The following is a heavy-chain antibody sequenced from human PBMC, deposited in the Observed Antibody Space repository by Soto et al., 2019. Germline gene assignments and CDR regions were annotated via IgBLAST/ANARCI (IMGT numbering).Heavy chain of an antibody. J-gene: IGHJ4*02. Sequence: GGSLRLSCAASGFTFSSYDMHWVRQATGKGLEWVSAIGTAGDTYYPGSVKGRFTISRENAKNSLYLQMNSLRAEDTAVYYCARSFKMWGIAARPIPYYFDYWGQGTLVTVSS. D-gene: IGHD6-6*01. CDR1: GFTFSSYD. CDR2: IGTAGDT. CDR3: ARSFKMWGIAARPIPYYFDY. V-gene: IGHV3-13*01.